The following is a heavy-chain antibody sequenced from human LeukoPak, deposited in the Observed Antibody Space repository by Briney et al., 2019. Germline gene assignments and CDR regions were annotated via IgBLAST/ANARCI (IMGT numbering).Heavy chain of an antibody. D-gene: IGHD5-18*01. CDR3: ARGGWIQLWLRY. J-gene: IGHJ4*02. CDR1: GGSFSGYY. V-gene: IGHV4-34*01. CDR2: INHSGST. Sequence: SETLSLTCAVYGGSFSGYYWSWIRQPPGKGLEWIGEINHSGSTNYNPSLKSRVTISVDTSRNQFSLKLSSVTAADTAVYYCARGGWIQLWLRYWGQGTLVTVSS.